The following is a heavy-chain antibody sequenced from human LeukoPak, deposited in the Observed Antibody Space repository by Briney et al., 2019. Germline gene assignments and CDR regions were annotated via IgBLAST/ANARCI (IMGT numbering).Heavy chain of an antibody. D-gene: IGHD6-19*01. CDR1: GFTFSSYA. CDR2: ISGSGGRT. J-gene: IGHJ4*02. Sequence: GGSLRLSCAASGFTFSSYAMSWVRQAPGKGLEWVSAISGSGGRTYYADSVKGRFTISRDNSKNTLYLQMNSLRAEDTALYYCAKPAISSRGWYYDYWGQGTLVTVSS. CDR3: AKPAISSRGWYYDY. V-gene: IGHV3-23*01.